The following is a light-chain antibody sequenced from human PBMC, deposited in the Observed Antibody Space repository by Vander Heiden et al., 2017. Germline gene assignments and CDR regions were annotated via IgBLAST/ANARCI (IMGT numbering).Light chain of an antibody. CDR1: QSVNSY. J-gene: IGKJ1*01. CDR2: EAS. Sequence: EIVLTQSPATLSLSPGVGATLSCRASQSVNSYLAWYQHKPGQAPRLLIYEASNRATGIPGRFSGTGSGTDFTVTISSLEPEDSAVYYCQHRSGWLPGTFGPGTKVEIK. CDR3: QHRSGWLPGT. V-gene: IGKV3-11*01.